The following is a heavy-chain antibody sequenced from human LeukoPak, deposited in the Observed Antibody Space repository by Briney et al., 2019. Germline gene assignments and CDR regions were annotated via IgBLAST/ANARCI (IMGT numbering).Heavy chain of an antibody. CDR1: GYTFTGYY. CDR2: INPNSGGT. V-gene: IGHV1-2*02. CDR3: ARVTSHYDFWSGFDY. D-gene: IGHD3-3*01. Sequence: ASVKVSCKASGYTFTGYYMHWVRQAPGQGLEWMGWINPNSGGTNYVQKFQGRVTMTRDTSISTAYMELSRLRSDDTAVYYCARVTSHYDFWSGFDYWGQGTLVTVSS. J-gene: IGHJ4*02.